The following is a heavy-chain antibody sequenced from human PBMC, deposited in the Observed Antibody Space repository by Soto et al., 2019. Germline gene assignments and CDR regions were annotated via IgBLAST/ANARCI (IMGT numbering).Heavy chain of an antibody. J-gene: IGHJ4*02. D-gene: IGHD2-2*02. CDR3: ARLACSTTRCFTYFDY. CDR1: GGSIGGYY. CDR2: IYSSGNT. Sequence: SETLCPTCTVSGGSIGGYYWTRIRQPPGKGLEWIGYIYSSGNTNYNPSLQSRVTISVDTSKNQFSLKLSSVTAADTAVYYCARLACSTTRCFTYFDYWGQGALVTVSS. V-gene: IGHV4-59*08.